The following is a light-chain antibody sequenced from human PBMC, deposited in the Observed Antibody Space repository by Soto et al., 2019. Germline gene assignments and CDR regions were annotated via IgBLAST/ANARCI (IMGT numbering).Light chain of an antibody. J-gene: IGLJ2*01. Sequence: QSALTQPASVSGSPGQSLTISCTGTSSDVGGYNYVSWYQQHPGKAPKLMIYDVSNRPSGVSNRFSGSKSGNTASLTISGLQAEDEADYYFSSYTRSSTVVFGGGTKLTVL. V-gene: IGLV2-14*01. CDR3: SSYTRSSTVV. CDR2: DVS. CDR1: SSDVGGYNY.